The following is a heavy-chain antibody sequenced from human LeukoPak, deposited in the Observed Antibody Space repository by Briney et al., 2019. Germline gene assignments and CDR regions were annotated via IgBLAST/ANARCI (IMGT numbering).Heavy chain of an antibody. Sequence: GGSLRLSCAASGFTFSSYSMNWVRQALGKGLEWVSSISSSSSYIYYADSVKGRFTISRDNSKNTLYLQMNSLRAEDTAVYYCARAGWDDYGDYDPFFYFDYWGQGALVTVSS. CDR1: GFTFSSYS. CDR3: ARAGWDDYGDYDPFFYFDY. D-gene: IGHD4-17*01. V-gene: IGHV3-21*01. CDR2: ISSSSSYI. J-gene: IGHJ4*02.